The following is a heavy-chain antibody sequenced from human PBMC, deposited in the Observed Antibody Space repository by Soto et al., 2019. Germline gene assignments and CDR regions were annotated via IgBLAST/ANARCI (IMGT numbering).Heavy chain of an antibody. CDR1: GFTFSSYG. D-gene: IGHD3-3*01. V-gene: IGHV3-33*01. Sequence: QVQLVESGGGVVQPGRSLRLSCAASGFTFSSYGMHWVRQAPGKGLEWGAVIWYDGSNKYYADSVKGRVTIYRDNSKNTLYLQMNSLRAEDTAVYYCARDGNYHFWRGYYVATAFDIWGQGTMVTVSS. CDR3: ARDGNYHFWRGYYVATAFDI. J-gene: IGHJ3*02. CDR2: IWYDGSNK.